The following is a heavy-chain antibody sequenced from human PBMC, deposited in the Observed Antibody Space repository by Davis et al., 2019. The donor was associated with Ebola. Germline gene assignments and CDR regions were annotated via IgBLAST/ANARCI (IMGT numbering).Heavy chain of an antibody. V-gene: IGHV3-30*03. J-gene: IGHJ5*02. Sequence: GGSLRLSCAASGFTFSSYGMHWVRQAPGKGLEWVAVISYDGSNKYYADSVKGRFTISRDNSKNTLYLQMNSLRAEDTAAYYCVNLYTEYRNSGNWIDPWGQGTMVTVSS. D-gene: IGHD6-6*01. CDR3: VNLYTEYRNSGNWIDP. CDR1: GFTFSSYG. CDR2: ISYDGSNK.